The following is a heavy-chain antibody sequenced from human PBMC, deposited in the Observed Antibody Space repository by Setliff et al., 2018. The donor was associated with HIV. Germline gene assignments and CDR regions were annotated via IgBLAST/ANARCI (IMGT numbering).Heavy chain of an antibody. V-gene: IGHV4-39*01. CDR1: GDSVSTIGYH. Sequence: SETLSLTCTVSGDSVSTIGYHWGWIRQPPGWGLEWIGSIYYSGTTFYNPSLKSRVFISIDASKNQFSLRLSSLTAADTALYYCARHGGRDQINWFDPWGQGTLVTVSS. D-gene: IGHD2-21*02. CDR3: ARHGGRDQINWFDP. J-gene: IGHJ5*02. CDR2: IYYSGTT.